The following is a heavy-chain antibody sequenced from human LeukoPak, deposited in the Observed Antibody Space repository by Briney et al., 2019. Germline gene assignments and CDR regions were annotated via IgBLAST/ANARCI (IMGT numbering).Heavy chain of an antibody. CDR1: GGSFSGYY. D-gene: IGHD2-15*01. CDR2: INHSGST. Sequence: SETLSLTCAVYGGSFSGYYWSWIRQPPGKGLEWIGEINHSGSTNYNPSLKSRVTISVDTSKNQFSLKLSSVTAADTAVYYCARSTGVVATPYNWFDPWGQGTLVTVSS. J-gene: IGHJ5*02. CDR3: ARSTGVVATPYNWFDP. V-gene: IGHV4-34*01.